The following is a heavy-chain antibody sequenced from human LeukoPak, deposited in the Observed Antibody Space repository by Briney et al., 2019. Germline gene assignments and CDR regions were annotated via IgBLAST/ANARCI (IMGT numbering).Heavy chain of an antibody. J-gene: IGHJ4*01. CDR3: ARGAGAWFGELTFLSEF. D-gene: IGHD3-10*01. CDR2: FGSTGSTI. CDR1: GFTFTSYE. V-gene: IGHV3-48*03. Sequence: GGSLRLSCAASGFTFTSYEMNWVRQAPGKGLEWVSYFGSTGSTISYADSVKGRFTISRDNGKNSMHLQMNSLRAEDTAVYYCARGAGAWFGELTFLSEFWGHGTLVTVSS.